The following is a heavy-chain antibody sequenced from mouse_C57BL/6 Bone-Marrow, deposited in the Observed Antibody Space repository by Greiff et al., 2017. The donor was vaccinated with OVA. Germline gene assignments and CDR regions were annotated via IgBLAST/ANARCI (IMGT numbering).Heavy chain of an antibody. J-gene: IGHJ3*01. V-gene: IGHV1-55*01. Sequence: QVQLQQPGAELVKPGASVKMSCKASGYTFTSYWLTWVKQRPGQGLEWIGDIYPGSGGTNYNEKFKSKATLTVDTSSSTAYMQLSSLPSEDSAVDYCARWGYGSSYPFAYWGQGTLVTVSA. CDR2: IYPGSGGT. D-gene: IGHD1-1*01. CDR3: ARWGYGSSYPFAY. CDR1: GYTFTSYW.